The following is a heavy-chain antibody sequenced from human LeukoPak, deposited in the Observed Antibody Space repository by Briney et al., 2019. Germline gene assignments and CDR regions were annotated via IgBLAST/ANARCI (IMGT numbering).Heavy chain of an antibody. CDR3: ATDLRTVTTFGHYYHGMDD. D-gene: IGHD4-17*01. CDR2: IKSKTDGATT. CDR1: GFAFSDAW. J-gene: IGHJ6*02. V-gene: IGHV3-15*01. Sequence: GGSLRLSCAASGFAFSDAWMNWVRQAPGNGLYWVGRIKSKTDGATTDYGTTVKGRFTISRDDSNNTFYLQMRSLKTEDTGVYYCATDLRTVTTFGHYYHGMDDWGQGTTVTVSS.